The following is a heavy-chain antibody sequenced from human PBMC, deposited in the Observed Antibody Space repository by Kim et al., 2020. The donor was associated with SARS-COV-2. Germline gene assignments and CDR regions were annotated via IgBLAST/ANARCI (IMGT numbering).Heavy chain of an antibody. D-gene: IGHD3-10*01. Sequence: PPHKSRVTITVDTSKNQFSLKLSSVTAADTAVYYCARDWRQYGSGRGFGYWGQGTLVTVSS. J-gene: IGHJ4*02. V-gene: IGHV4-39*07. CDR3: ARDWRQYGSGRGFGY.